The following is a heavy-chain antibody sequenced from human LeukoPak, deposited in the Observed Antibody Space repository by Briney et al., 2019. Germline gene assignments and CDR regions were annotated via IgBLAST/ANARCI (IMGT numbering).Heavy chain of an antibody. D-gene: IGHD6-13*01. V-gene: IGHV3-74*01. CDR2: INDDGRST. CDR3: ARSAAGLDY. CDR1: GFTFSDYW. J-gene: IGHJ4*02. Sequence: GGSLRLSCAASGFTFSDYWMHWVRQVPGKGLVWVSRINDDGRSTSEAVSVKGRFTISRDNAKNTLYLQMNSLGVEDTAIYYCARSAAGLDYWGQGTLVTVSS.